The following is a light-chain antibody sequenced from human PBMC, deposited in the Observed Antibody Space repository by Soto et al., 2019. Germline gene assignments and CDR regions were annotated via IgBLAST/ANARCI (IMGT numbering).Light chain of an antibody. J-gene: IGKJ4*01. CDR1: QSISDN. CDR3: QQYKSWPPLT. V-gene: IGKV3-15*01. Sequence: DIVMTQSPAILSVSLGERATLSCLASQSISDNLAWYQQRSGQAPRLLIYGASTRATGVPARFSGSGSGTDFTLTISSLQSDDFAIYYCQQYKSWPPLTFGGGTQVQ. CDR2: GAS.